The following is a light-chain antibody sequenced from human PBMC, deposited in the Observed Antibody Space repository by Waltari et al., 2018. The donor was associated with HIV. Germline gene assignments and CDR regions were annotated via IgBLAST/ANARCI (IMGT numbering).Light chain of an antibody. V-gene: IGKV1-5*03. CDR1: QSISSW. CDR2: KAS. J-gene: IGKJ1*01. Sequence: DIQMTQSPSALSAFVGDRVTITCRASQSISSWLAWYQQKPGEAPKLLIYKASSLESGVPSGFSGSGSETEFTLTISSLQPDDLATYYCQQYNDYPPTFGQGTKVEIK. CDR3: QQYNDYPPT.